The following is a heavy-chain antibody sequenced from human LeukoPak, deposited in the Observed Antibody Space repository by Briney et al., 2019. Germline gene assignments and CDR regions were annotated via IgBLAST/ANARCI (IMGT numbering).Heavy chain of an antibody. V-gene: IGHV3-15*01. D-gene: IGHD2-15*01. CDR1: GFTFSNVW. J-gene: IGHJ4*02. CDR3: TAFESGGFY. Sequence: GGSLRLSCAASGFTFSNVWMNWVRQAPGKGLEWVGRIKSKTHGGTTDYAAPVKGRFTISRDDSKNTLYVQMNSLKSEDTAVYYCTAFESGGFYWGQGTLVTVSS. CDR2: IKSKTHGGTT.